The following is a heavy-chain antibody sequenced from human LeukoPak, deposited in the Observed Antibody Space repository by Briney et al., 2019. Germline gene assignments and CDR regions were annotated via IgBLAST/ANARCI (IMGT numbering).Heavy chain of an antibody. CDR2: INQGGSVQ. J-gene: IGHJ4*02. D-gene: IGHD6-19*01. CDR3: ARVEYSGWNLEY. CDR1: GFTFRSYW. V-gene: IGHV3-7*01. Sequence: GGSLRLSCAASGFTFRSYWMSWARQAPGKGLEWVANINQGGSVQYYMDSVKGRFTISRDDAKNSLYVQMNSLRDDDTAVYYCARVEYSGWNLEYWGQGTLVTVSS.